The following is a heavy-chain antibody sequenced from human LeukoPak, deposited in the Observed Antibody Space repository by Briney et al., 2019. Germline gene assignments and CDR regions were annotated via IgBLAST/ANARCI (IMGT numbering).Heavy chain of an antibody. D-gene: IGHD6-19*01. J-gene: IGHJ4*02. CDR2: IYYSGST. CDR3: ARDRGRVAGEYFDY. Sequence: SETLSLTCTVSGDSISSYYWNWIRQPPGKGLEWIGYIYYSGSTNYNPSLKSRVTISVDTSKNQFSLKLSSVTAADTAVYYCARDRGRVAGEYFDYWGQGTLVTVSS. CDR1: GDSISSYY. V-gene: IGHV4-59*01.